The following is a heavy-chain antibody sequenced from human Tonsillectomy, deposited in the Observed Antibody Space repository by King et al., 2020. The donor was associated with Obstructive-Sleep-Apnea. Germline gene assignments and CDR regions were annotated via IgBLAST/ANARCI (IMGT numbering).Heavy chain of an antibody. D-gene: IGHD3-10*01. CDR2: TYYRSKWYN. J-gene: IGHJ6*02. CDR1: GDSVSINSAT. CDR3: ARHQVYYYSSGRYNDYYLYGMDV. Sequence: VQLQQSGPGLVKPSQTLSFTCAISGDSVSINSATCNLIRKSPSRGLERLGRTYYRSKWYNDDAVSVKSRITINADTSKNQFSLQLNSVLPEDTAGYYCARHQVYYYSSGRYNDYYLYGMDVWGQGTTVTVSS. V-gene: IGHV6-1*01.